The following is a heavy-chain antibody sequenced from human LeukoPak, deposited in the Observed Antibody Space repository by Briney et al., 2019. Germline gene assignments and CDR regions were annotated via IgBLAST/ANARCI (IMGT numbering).Heavy chain of an antibody. Sequence: GASVKVSCKASGGTFSSYAISWVRQAPGQGLEWMGRIIPILGIANYAQKFQGRVTITADKSTSTAYMELSSLRSEDTAVYYCARANGDYGDYEGYDYYYGMDVWGQETTVTVSS. J-gene: IGHJ6*02. CDR2: IIPILGIA. CDR3: ARANGDYGDYEGYDYYYGMDV. CDR1: GGTFSSYA. D-gene: IGHD4-17*01. V-gene: IGHV1-69*04.